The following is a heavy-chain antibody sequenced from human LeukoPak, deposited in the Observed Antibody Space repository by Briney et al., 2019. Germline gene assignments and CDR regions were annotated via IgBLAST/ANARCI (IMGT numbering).Heavy chain of an antibody. V-gene: IGHV3-23*01. CDR3: AKHYSGSSTASFDS. D-gene: IGHD1-26*01. Sequence: GGSLRLSCAASGFSFSYYAMNWVRQAPGEGLEWVSGLSGSGVSTYYADSVKGRFTISRDSTKNTLYPQLNDLRAEDTAVYYCAKHYSGSSTASFDSWGQGTLVTVSS. CDR1: GFSFSYYA. CDR2: LSGSGVST. J-gene: IGHJ4*02.